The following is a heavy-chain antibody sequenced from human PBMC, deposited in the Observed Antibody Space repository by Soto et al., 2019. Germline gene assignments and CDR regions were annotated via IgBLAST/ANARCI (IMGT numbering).Heavy chain of an antibody. CDR3: ARDEGRGYCSGGSCYSVYMDV. CDR1: GFSVSTNY. Sequence: EVQLVESGGGLVQPGGSLRLSCAASGFSVSTNYMSWVRRAPRKGLEWVSVIYSGDSTYYADSVKGRFTISRHNCENTLSLQMNRLRAEDTAVYYYARDEGRGYCSGGSCYSVYMDVWGKGTTVTVSS. D-gene: IGHD2-15*01. V-gene: IGHV3-53*04. J-gene: IGHJ6*03. CDR2: IYSGDST.